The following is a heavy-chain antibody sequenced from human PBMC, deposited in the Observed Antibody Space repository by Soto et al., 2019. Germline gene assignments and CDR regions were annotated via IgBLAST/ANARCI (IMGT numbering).Heavy chain of an antibody. CDR3: GRDAMGMVVGGAIHDALDI. CDR1: GGAFSGYY. J-gene: IGHJ3*02. CDR2: STHSESS. V-gene: IGHV4-34*01. D-gene: IGHD2-21*01. Sequence: QLQLQQWGAGLLKPSETLSLPCAVYGGAFSGYYWSWIRQPPRTGLGWIGESTHSESSYYNPSLRSRVIKSEEKSKKKFSLKLSAVPAADTAVYCGGRDAMGMVVGGAIHDALDIWGQGTVVTASS.